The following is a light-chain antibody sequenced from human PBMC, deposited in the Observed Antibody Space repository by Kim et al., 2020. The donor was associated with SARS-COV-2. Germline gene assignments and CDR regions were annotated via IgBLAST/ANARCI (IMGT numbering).Light chain of an antibody. V-gene: IGLV2-14*03. J-gene: IGLJ1*01. Sequence: QSIPISCTGTSSDVGGYNDVSWYQQHPGKAPKLMIYDVSNRPSGVSNRFSGSKSGNTASLTISGLQAEDEADYYCSSYTSSSTLDVFGTGTKVTVL. CDR3: SSYTSSSTLDV. CDR1: SSDVGGYND. CDR2: DVS.